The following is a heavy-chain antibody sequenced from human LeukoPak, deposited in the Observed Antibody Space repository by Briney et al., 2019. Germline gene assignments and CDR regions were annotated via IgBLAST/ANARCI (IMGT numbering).Heavy chain of an antibody. V-gene: IGHV1-2*02. D-gene: IGHD5-18*01. J-gene: IGHJ4*02. CDR3: ARGVQGYSYGYDY. CDR2: INPNSGGT. CDR1: GYTFTGYY. Sequence: GASVKVSCKASGYTFTGYYMHWVRQAPGQGLEWMGWINPNSGGTNYAQKFQGRVTMTRDTSISTAYMELSRLRSDDTAVYYCARGVQGYSYGYDYWGQGTLVTVSS.